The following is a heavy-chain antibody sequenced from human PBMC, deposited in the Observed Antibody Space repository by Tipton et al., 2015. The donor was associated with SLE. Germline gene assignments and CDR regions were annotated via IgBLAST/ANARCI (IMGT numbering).Heavy chain of an antibody. D-gene: IGHD2-15*01. CDR1: GDSISSGSYY. CDR2: IYTSGST. J-gene: IGHJ4*02. Sequence: TLSLTCTVSGDSISSGSYYWSWFRQPAGKGLEWIGRIYTSGSTHYNPSLKSRVTMSLDTSKNQFSLKLSSVTAADTAVYYCARGVDIATDYFDYWGQGTLVTVSS. V-gene: IGHV4-61*02. CDR3: ARGVDIATDYFDY.